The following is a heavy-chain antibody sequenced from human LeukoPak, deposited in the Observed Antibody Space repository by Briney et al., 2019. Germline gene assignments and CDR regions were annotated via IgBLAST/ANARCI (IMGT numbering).Heavy chain of an antibody. CDR1: GGSISSYF. V-gene: IGHV4-59*08. D-gene: IGHD6-6*01. CDR2: IYYSGRT. J-gene: IGHJ2*01. CDR3: ARGSYSPWYFDL. Sequence: SETLSLTCTVSGGSISSYFWSWIRQPPGKGLEWIGYIYYSGRTNYNPSYKSRVSISVDTSKTQFPLKLSSVTAANTAVYYCARGSYSPWYFDLWGRGTLVTVSS.